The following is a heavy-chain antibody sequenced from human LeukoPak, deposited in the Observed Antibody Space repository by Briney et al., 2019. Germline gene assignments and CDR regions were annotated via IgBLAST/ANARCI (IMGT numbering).Heavy chain of an antibody. D-gene: IGHD6-13*01. J-gene: IGHJ4*02. Sequence: SETLSLTCTVSGGSISSSSYYWGWIRQPPGKGLEWIGSIYYSGSTYYNPSLKSRVTISVDTSKNQFSLKLSSVTAADTAVYYCARLGRYSSSCFDYWGQGTLVTVSS. CDR1: GGSISSSSYY. V-gene: IGHV4-39*01. CDR2: IYYSGST. CDR3: ARLGRYSSSCFDY.